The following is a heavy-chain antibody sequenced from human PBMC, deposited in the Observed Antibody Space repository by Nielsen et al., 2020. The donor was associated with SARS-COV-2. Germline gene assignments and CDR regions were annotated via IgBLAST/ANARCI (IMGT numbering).Heavy chain of an antibody. CDR2: ISRSGSAK. D-gene: IGHD3-3*01. V-gene: IGHV3-48*03. CDR3: ARDLPYYDFWSGYYALGGMDV. Sequence: VRQAPGKGLEWVSYISRSGSAKYYVDSVKGRFTISRDNAKNSLYLQMNSLRAEDTAVHYCARDLPYYDFWSGYYALGGMDVWGQGTTVTVSS. J-gene: IGHJ6*02.